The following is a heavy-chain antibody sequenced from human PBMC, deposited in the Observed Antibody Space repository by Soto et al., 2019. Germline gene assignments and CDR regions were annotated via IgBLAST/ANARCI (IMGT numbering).Heavy chain of an antibody. CDR2: IKSKTDGGTT. Sequence: PGGSLRLSCAASGFTFSNAWMSWVRQAPGKGLEWVGRIKSKTDGGTTDYAAPVKGRFTISRDDSKNTLYLQMNSLKTEDTAVYYCTTAPYYDFWSGYYLSGGPYYYYYMDVWGKGTTVTVSS. J-gene: IGHJ6*03. CDR1: GFTFSNAW. D-gene: IGHD3-3*01. V-gene: IGHV3-15*01. CDR3: TTAPYYDFWSGYYLSGGPYYYYYMDV.